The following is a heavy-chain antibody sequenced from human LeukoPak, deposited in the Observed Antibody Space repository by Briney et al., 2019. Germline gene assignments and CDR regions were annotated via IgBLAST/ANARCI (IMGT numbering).Heavy chain of an antibody. J-gene: IGHJ6*02. D-gene: IGHD2-21*02. CDR2: IYSGGST. V-gene: IGHV3-53*01. CDR3: ARPTDGDSTRYGMDV. Sequence: GGSLRLSCAASEFVVGGNYMSWVRQAPGKGLEWVSVIYSGGSTYYADSVKGRFSTSRDSSTSTLFLQMDSLRVEDTAMYYCARPTDGDSTRYGMDVWGRGTTVIVSS. CDR1: EFVVGGNY.